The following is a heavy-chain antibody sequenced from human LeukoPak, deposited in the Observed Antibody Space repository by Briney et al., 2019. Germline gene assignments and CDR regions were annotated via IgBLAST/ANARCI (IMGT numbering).Heavy chain of an antibody. CDR1: GYTFTGYY. V-gene: IGHV1-2*02. J-gene: IGHJ5*02. Sequence: ASVKVSCKASGYTFTGYYMHWVRQAPGQGLEGIGWINPNSGGTNYAQKFQGRVTMTRDTSISTAYMELNRLRPHDTAVYYCAGMSSTSWFDPWGQGNLVTVSS. CDR2: INPNSGGT. CDR3: AGMSSTSWFDP. D-gene: IGHD2/OR15-2a*01.